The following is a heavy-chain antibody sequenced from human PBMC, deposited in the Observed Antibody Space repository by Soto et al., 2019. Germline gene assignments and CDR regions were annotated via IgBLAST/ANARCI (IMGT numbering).Heavy chain of an antibody. CDR3: ARDLYINWYYPLDS. CDR1: GVTFRNYA. V-gene: IGHV1-69*13. D-gene: IGHD1-7*01. J-gene: IGHJ4*02. CDR2: IIPIFGKA. Sequence: SVKVSCKASGVTFRNYAFSWVRQAPGQGLEWMGGIIPIFGKANYEQRFQGRLTITADESTSTAYMELNSLRSEDTAVYFCARDLYINWYYPLDSWGQGTLVTVSS.